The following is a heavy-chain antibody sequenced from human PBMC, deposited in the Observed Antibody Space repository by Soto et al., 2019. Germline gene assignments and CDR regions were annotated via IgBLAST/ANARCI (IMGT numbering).Heavy chain of an antibody. V-gene: IGHV1-46*01. CDR1: GYTFTSYA. CDR3: AATPWYYFYISGYYPRPGGYYYYYGMDV. D-gene: IGHD3-22*01. Sequence: ASVQVSCKASGYTFTSYAMHWVRQAPGQRLEWKGWINPSGGSTSYAQKFQGRVTMTRDTSTSTVYMELSSLISEDTAVYYCAATPWYYFYISGYYPRPGGYYYYYGMDVWGQGTTVTVSS. J-gene: IGHJ6*02. CDR2: INPSGGST.